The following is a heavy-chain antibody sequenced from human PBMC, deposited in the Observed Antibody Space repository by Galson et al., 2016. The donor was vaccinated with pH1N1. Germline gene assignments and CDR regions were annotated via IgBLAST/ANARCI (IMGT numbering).Heavy chain of an antibody. CDR2: ISWNNGSM. J-gene: IGHJ4*02. CDR1: GFTFDDYA. D-gene: IGHD1-26*01. CDR3: AKVGGFYYGTFDY. V-gene: IGHV3-9*01. Sequence: SLRLSCAASGFTFDDYAMHWVRQAPGKGLEWVSGISWNNGSMDYADSVKGRSTISRDNAKNSLFLQMNGLRAEDTALYYCAKVGGFYYGTFDYWGQGTLVTVSS.